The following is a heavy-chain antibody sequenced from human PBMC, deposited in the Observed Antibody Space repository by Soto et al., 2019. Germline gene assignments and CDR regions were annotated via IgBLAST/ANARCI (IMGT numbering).Heavy chain of an antibody. CDR3: ARCYCSLGSCYACWLLDL. CDR1: GYTFMNYA. J-gene: IGHJ2*01. Sequence: QVHLVQSGAEMKEPGASVKVSCQASGYTFMNYAISWVRQAPGQGLVWMGWISPSTGNTDQAQGCQESVTLTLDSSTNTANMELRSLGTDDTAVYYCARCYCSLGSCYACWLLDLWGPGTLVTVSS. V-gene: IGHV1-18*01. D-gene: IGHD2-15*01. CDR2: ISPSTGNT.